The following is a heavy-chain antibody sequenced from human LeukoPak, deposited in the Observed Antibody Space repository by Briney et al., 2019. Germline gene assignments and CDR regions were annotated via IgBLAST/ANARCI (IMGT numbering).Heavy chain of an antibody. Sequence: GGSLRLSCAASGFTFSSYWMSWVRQAPGKGLEWVANIKQDGSEKYYVDSVKGRFTISRDNAKNSLYLQMNSLRAEDTAVYYCARDMGSGPSVSVVILFDYWGQGTLVTVSS. CDR2: IKQDGSEK. CDR3: ARDMGSGPSVSVVILFDY. V-gene: IGHV3-7*01. J-gene: IGHJ4*02. CDR1: GFTFSSYW. D-gene: IGHD4-23*01.